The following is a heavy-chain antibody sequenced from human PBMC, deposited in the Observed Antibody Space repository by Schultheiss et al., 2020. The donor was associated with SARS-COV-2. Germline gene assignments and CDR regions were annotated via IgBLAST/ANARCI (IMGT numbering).Heavy chain of an antibody. CDR1: GYTFTCYA. CDR2: INPNSGGT. D-gene: IGHD4-17*01. V-gene: IGHV1-2*02. CDR3: ARVRGDYVQRVDY. J-gene: IGHJ4*02. Sequence: ASVKVSCKASGYTFTCYAMNWVRQAPGQGLEWMGWINPNSGGTNYAQKFQGRVTMTRDTSISTAYMELSSLRSDDTAVYYCARVRGDYVQRVDYWGQGTLVTVSS.